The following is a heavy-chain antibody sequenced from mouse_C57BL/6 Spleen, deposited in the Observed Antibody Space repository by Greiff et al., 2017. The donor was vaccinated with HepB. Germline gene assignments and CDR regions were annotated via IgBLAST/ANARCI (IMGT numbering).Heavy chain of an antibody. D-gene: IGHD2-4*01. CDR2: IYPGSGST. CDR1: GYTFTSYW. V-gene: IGHV1-55*01. Sequence: QVQLQQPGAELVKPGASVKMSCKASGYTFTSYWITWVKQRPGQGLEWIGVIYPGSGSTNYNEKFKSKATLTVDTSSSTAYMQLSSLTSEDSAVYYCARSEYDYFYYAMDYWGQGTSVTVSS. J-gene: IGHJ4*01. CDR3: ARSEYDYFYYAMDY.